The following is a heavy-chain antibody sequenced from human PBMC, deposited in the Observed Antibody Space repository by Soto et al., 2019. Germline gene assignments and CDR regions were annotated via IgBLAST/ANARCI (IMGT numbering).Heavy chain of an antibody. V-gene: IGHV4-39*01. J-gene: IGHJ6*02. D-gene: IGHD3-10*01. Sequence: QLQLQESGPGLVKPSETLSLTCTVSGGSISSSSYYWGWIRQPPGKGLEWIGSIYYSGSTYYNPSLQSRVTISVDTYKNQFSLKLSSVTAADTAVYYCARMYYYGSGSYYQYYYGMDVWGQGTTVTVSS. CDR3: ARMYYYGSGSYYQYYYGMDV. CDR1: GGSISSSSYY. CDR2: IYYSGST.